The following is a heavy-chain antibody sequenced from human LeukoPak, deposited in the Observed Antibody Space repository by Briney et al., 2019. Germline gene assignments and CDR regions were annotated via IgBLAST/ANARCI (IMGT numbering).Heavy chain of an antibody. V-gene: IGHV4-4*08. Sequence: SETLSLTCTVSGGSISSDFWIWVRQPPGKGLEWIGYIYTSGSTNYNPSLKSRVTMSVDTSKNQFSLKLSSVTAADTAVYYCARILRDYFDYWGQGTLVTVSS. CDR2: IYTSGST. CDR3: ARILRDYFDY. J-gene: IGHJ4*02. CDR1: GGSISSDF. D-gene: IGHD5-24*01.